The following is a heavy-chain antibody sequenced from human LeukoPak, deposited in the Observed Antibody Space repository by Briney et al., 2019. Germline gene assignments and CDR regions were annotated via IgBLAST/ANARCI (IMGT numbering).Heavy chain of an antibody. CDR2: IYYSGST. CDR1: GGSISSYY. D-gene: IGHD3-3*01. J-gene: IGHJ6*03. V-gene: IGHV4-59*01. CDR3: ARSPPLYYDFWSGYYRPPNYYYMDV. Sequence: SETLSLTCTVSGGSISSYYWSWIRQPPGKGLEWIGYIYYSGSTNYNPSLKSRVTISVDTSRNQFSLKLSSVTAADTAVYYCARSPPLYYDFWSGYYRPPNYYYMDVWGKGTTVTVSS.